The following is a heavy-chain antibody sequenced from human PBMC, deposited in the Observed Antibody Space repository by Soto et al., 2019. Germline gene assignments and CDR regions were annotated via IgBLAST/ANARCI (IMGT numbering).Heavy chain of an antibody. CDR2: ISGSGGST. J-gene: IGHJ4*02. CDR3: AKARGCGNPAPGSY. Sequence: EVQLLESGGGLVQPGGSLRLSCAASGFTFSNYAMSWVRQTPGEGLEWVSAISGSGGSTYYADSVKGRFTISRDNSKNTVYLQMNSLRAEDTAVYYCAKARGCGNPAPGSYWGQGTLVTVSS. CDR1: GFTFSNYA. D-gene: IGHD2-21*01. V-gene: IGHV3-23*01.